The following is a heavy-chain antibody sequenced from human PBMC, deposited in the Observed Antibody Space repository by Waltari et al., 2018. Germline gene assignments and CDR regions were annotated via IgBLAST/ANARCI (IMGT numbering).Heavy chain of an antibody. CDR2: GST. D-gene: IGHD2-15*01. J-gene: IGHJ6*02. CDR3: ARRVAPDV. V-gene: IGHV4-39*01. Sequence: GSTYYNPSLKSRVTISVDTSKNQFSLKLSSVTAADTAVYYCARRVAPDVWGQGTTVTVSS.